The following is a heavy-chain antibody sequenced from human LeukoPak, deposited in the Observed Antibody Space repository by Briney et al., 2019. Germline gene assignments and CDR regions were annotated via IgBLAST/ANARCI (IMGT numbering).Heavy chain of an antibody. V-gene: IGHV4-4*07. J-gene: IGHJ4*02. CDR1: GDSISSYY. CDR2: LYTSGST. D-gene: IGHD2-15*01. CDR3: ARGPICGSSCYLDY. Sequence: PETLSLTCTVSGDSISSYYWSWIRQPAGKGLEWIGRLYTSGSTIYNPSLKSRVTISVDKSKNQFSLKLTSVTAADTAVYYCARGPICGSSCYLDYWGQGSLVAVSS.